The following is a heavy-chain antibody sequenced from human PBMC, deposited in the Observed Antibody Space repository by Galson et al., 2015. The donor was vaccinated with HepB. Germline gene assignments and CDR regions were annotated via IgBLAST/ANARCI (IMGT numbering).Heavy chain of an antibody. D-gene: IGHD6-19*01. CDR2: ISAYNGNT. J-gene: IGHJ3*02. Sequence: SVKVSCKASGYTFTSYGISWVRQAPGQGLEWMGWISAYNGNTNYAQKLQGRVTTTTDTSTSTACMELRSLRSDDTAVYYCARDPIANEGVAGTDAFDIWGQGTMVTVSS. V-gene: IGHV1-18*04. CDR3: ARDPIANEGVAGTDAFDI. CDR1: GYTFTSYG.